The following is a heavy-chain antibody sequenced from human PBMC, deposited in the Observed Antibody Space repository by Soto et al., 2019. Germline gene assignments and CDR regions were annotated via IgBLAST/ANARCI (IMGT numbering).Heavy chain of an antibody. Sequence: GGSLRLSCAASGFIFSDYEINWVRQAPGKGLEWVSYISGSGLTIYYADSVKGRFTISRDNAKNSLYLQTNSLGVEDTAVYYCARGPYRNTYNWFDSWGQGTLVTVS. J-gene: IGHJ5*02. CDR3: ARGPYRNTYNWFDS. D-gene: IGHD5-12*01. CDR1: GFIFSDYE. CDR2: ISGSGLTI. V-gene: IGHV3-48*03.